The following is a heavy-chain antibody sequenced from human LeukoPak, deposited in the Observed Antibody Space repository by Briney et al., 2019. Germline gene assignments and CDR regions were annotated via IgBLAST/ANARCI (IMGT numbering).Heavy chain of an antibody. D-gene: IGHD1-1*01. CDR2: INHGGNT. CDR3: ARPNSGGDWYFDL. V-gene: IGHV4-34*01. Sequence: SETLSLTCAVSGGFFSGYYWTWIRQTPGKGLEWIGEINHGGNTIYNPSLQTRVTISVDKSKKQFSLNLTSLTPADTAVYYCARPNSGGDWYFDLWGRGTLVTVSS. J-gene: IGHJ2*01. CDR1: GGFFSGYY.